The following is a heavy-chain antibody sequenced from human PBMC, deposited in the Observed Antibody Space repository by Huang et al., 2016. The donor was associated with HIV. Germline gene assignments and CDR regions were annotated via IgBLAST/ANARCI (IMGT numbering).Heavy chain of an antibody. CDR2: ISPGDGLQ. Sequence: QVQLVQSGAEVKKPGASVKVSCRVSGYTFTSHPIHWVRHAPGQGLEWMGMISPGDGLQTYAQSFQGRVTMTRDTSTTTGYMEVTSLRSDDMAIYFCARLPEYWGGRDDYWGQGTLVTVSS. CDR3: ARLPEYWGGRDDY. J-gene: IGHJ4*02. V-gene: IGHV1-46*01. D-gene: IGHD1-26*01. CDR1: GYTFTSHP.